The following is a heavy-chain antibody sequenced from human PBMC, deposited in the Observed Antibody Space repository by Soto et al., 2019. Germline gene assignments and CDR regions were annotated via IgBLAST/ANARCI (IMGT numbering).Heavy chain of an antibody. CDR1: GCTFSSYA. J-gene: IGHJ3*02. D-gene: IGHD2-21*02. Sequence: GASVKVSCKASGCTFSSYAISWVRQAPGQGLEWMGGIIPIFGTANYAQKFQGRVTITADESTSTAYMELSSLRSEDTAVYYCARALRWVAYCGGDCYPDAFDIWGQGTMVTVSS. CDR3: ARALRWVAYCGGDCYPDAFDI. CDR2: IIPIFGTA. V-gene: IGHV1-69*13.